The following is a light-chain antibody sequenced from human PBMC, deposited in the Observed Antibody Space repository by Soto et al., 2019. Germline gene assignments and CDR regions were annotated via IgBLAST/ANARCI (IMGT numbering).Light chain of an antibody. CDR1: RSNTGRNY. V-gene: IGLV1-47*01. CDR3: AAWDDTLNGQV. J-gene: IGLJ3*02. CDR2: RNN. Sequence: QSVLTQPPSASGTPGQRVTIACSGSRSNTGRNYVYWYQHLPGTAPKLLIQRNNERPSGVPDRFSGSKSGTSVSLAISGLRSEDEATYYCAAWDDTLNGQVFGGGTKLTVL.